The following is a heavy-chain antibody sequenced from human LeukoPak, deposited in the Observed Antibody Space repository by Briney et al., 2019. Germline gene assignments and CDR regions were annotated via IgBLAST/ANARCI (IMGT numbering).Heavy chain of an antibody. CDR3: ARHLVSNYGGKPGGHYFDY. CDR1: GGSISSSSYY. D-gene: IGHD4-23*01. Sequence: ASETLSLTCTVSGGSISSSSYYWGWIRQPPGKGLEWIGSIYYSGSTYYNPSLKSRVTISVDTSKNQFSLKLSSVTAADTAVYYCARHLVSNYGGKPGGHYFDYWGQGTLVTVSS. CDR2: IYYSGST. V-gene: IGHV4-39*01. J-gene: IGHJ4*02.